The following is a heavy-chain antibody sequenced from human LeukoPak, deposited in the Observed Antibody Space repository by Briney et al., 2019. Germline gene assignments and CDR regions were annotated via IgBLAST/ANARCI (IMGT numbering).Heavy chain of an antibody. Sequence: GGSLRLSCASSGFTFGSYAMCWVRQAPGKGLEWVSAISGSGGSTYYADSVKGRFSISGDNSKNTLFLQVNSLRAEDTAVYYCAKNGDSYDYFGYFDYWGRGTLVTVSS. CDR1: GFTFGSYA. D-gene: IGHD5-18*01. CDR2: ISGSGGST. V-gene: IGHV3-23*01. J-gene: IGHJ4*02. CDR3: AKNGDSYDYFGYFDY.